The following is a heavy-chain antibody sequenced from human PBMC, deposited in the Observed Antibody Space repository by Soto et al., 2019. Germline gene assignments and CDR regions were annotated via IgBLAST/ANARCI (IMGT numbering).Heavy chain of an antibody. D-gene: IGHD3-3*01. CDR3: ARGLYDFYDLAP. CDR2: IDYSGST. J-gene: IGHJ5*02. Sequence: SETLSLPCTVSGVSISGYYWRWIRQPPGKGLEWIGYIDYSGSTNYNPSLKSRVTISVDTSKNQFSLKLSSVTAADTAVYYCARGLYDFYDLAPWGQGTLVTVSS. CDR1: GVSISGYY. V-gene: IGHV4-59*01.